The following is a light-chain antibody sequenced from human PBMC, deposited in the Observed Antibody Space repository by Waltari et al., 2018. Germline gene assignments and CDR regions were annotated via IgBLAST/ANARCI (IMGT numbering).Light chain of an antibody. Sequence: DIQISQSPSSLSSSVGHRVTITCRASQGISSYLNWYQQKPGKAPKLLIYYANSLASGVPSRFSGIGSGTEFTLSISSLQPEDFATYYCQQGNSNPRTFGQGTKVEIK. CDR3: QQGNSNPRT. J-gene: IGKJ1*01. CDR1: QGISSY. V-gene: IGKV1-39*01. CDR2: YAN.